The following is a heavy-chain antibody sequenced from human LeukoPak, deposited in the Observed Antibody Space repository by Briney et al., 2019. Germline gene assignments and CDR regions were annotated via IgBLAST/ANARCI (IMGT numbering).Heavy chain of an antibody. D-gene: IGHD3-10*01. CDR1: GGSFSGYY. Sequence: PSETLSLTCAVYGGSFSGYYWSWIRQPPGKGLEWIGEINHSGSNNYNPSLKSRVTISVDTSKNQFSLKLSSVTAADKAVYYCASLHRRGYGSGSYRWFDPWGQGTLVTVSS. CDR2: INHSGSN. V-gene: IGHV4-34*01. J-gene: IGHJ5*02. CDR3: ASLHRRGYGSGSYRWFDP.